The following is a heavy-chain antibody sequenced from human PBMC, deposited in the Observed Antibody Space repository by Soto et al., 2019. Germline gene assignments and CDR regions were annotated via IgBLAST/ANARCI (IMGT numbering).Heavy chain of an antibody. D-gene: IGHD5-12*01. V-gene: IGHV4-34*01. J-gene: IGHJ4*02. Sequence: QVQLQQWGAGLLKPSETLSLTCAVNGGSLTGYYWSWIRQPPGKGLEWIGEIKDGGSTNYSPSLRSRVTLSADTCKNQFSLRLNSVTAADTAVYFCARGQEGIVATHWDQGTLVTVSS. CDR1: GGSLTGYY. CDR3: ARGQEGIVATH. CDR2: IKDGGST.